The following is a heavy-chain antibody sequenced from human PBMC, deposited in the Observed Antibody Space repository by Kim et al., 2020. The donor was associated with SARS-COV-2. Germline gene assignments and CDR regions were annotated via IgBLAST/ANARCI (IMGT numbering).Heavy chain of an antibody. CDR3: ARDTREWVKGVYSSSPLRTRYYYGMDV. J-gene: IGHJ6*04. Sequence: SVKVSCKASGGTFSSYAISWVRQAPGQGLEWMGGIIPIFGTANYAQKFQGRVTITADESTSTAYMELSSLRSEDTAVYYCARDTREWVKGVYSSSPLRTRYYYGMDVWRKGTTVTVSS. CDR1: GGTFSSYA. D-gene: IGHD6-6*01. CDR2: IIPIFGTA. V-gene: IGHV1-69*13.